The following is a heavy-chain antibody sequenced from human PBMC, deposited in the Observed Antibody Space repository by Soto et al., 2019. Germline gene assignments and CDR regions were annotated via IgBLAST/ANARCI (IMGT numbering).Heavy chain of an antibody. CDR2: ISNTSRTI. V-gene: IGHV3-11*01. Sequence: QVQLLESGGGLVRPGGSLRLSCAASGFSFSEYYMTWIRQAPGKGLEWLSYISNTSRTIYYAESVKGRFTISRDNAANLLYLQVKSLRAEYTALYYCVRRDFGAYADSFQPWGRGTLVTVSS. J-gene: IGHJ4*03. CDR3: VRRDFGAYADSFQP. D-gene: IGHD4-17*01. CDR1: GFSFSEYY.